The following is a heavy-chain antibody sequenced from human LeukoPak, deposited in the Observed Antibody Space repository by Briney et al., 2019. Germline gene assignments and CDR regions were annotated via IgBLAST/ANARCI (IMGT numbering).Heavy chain of an antibody. CDR2: VNHRGST. CDR3: AREVFPYSSSEYFQH. Sequence: SETLSLTCAVYGGSFSGYYWSWIRQPPGKGLEWIGEVNHRGSTNYNPSLKSRVTISVDTSKNQFTLRLNSVTAADTAVYYCAREVFPYSSSEYFQHWGQGTLVTVSS. J-gene: IGHJ1*01. CDR1: GGSFSGYY. D-gene: IGHD6-6*01. V-gene: IGHV4-34*01.